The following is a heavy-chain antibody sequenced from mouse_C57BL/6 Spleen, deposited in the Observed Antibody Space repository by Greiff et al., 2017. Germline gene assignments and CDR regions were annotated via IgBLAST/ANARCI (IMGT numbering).Heavy chain of an antibody. CDR2: INPNNGGT. D-gene: IGHD2-3*01. CDR1: GYTFTDYY. CDR3: ARPFYDGYPEGFAY. V-gene: IGHV1-26*01. J-gene: IGHJ3*01. Sequence: EVQLQQSGPELVKPGASVKISCKASGYTFTDYYMNWVKQSHGKSLEWIGDINPNNGGTSYNQKFKGKATLTVDKSSSTAYMELRSLTSEDSAVYYCARPFYDGYPEGFAYWGQGTLVTVSA.